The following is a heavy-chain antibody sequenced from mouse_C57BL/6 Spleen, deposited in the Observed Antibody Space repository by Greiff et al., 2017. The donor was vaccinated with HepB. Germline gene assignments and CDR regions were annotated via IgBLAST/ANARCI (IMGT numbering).Heavy chain of an antibody. CDR1: GYTFTSYD. D-gene: IGHD1-1*01. V-gene: IGHV1-85*01. CDR3: ARVEYYGSSYGYWYFDV. Sequence: VQLQQSGPELVKPGASVKLSCKASGYTFTSYDINWVKQRPGQGLEWIGWIYPRDGSTKYNEKFKGKATLTVDTSSSTAYMELHSLTSEDSAVYFCARVEYYGSSYGYWYFDVWGTGTTVTVSS. J-gene: IGHJ1*03. CDR2: IYPRDGST.